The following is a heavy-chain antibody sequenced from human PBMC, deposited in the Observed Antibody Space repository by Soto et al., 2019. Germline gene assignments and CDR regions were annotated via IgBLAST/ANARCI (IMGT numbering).Heavy chain of an antibody. D-gene: IGHD5-12*01. J-gene: IGHJ6*02. CDR2: ISSSSSTI. CDR3: ARDRDNIVATITLYYYYYYGMDV. CDR1: GFTFSSYS. V-gene: IGHV3-48*02. Sequence: SLRLSCAASGFTFSSYSMNWVRQAPGKGLEWVSYISSSSSTIYYADSVKGRFTISRDNAKNSLYLQMNSLRDEDTAVYYCARDRDNIVATITLYYYYYYGMDVWGQGTTVTVSS.